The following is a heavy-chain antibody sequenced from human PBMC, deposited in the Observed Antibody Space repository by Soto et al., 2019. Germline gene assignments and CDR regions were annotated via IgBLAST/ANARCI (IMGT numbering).Heavy chain of an antibody. CDR1: GFTFSSFA. V-gene: IGHV3-23*01. CDR2: VTSSASST. J-gene: IGHJ3*01. D-gene: IGHD1-26*01. CDR3: AKGGAVLLDPFDV. Sequence: GQLLESGGGMVQPGGSLRLSCAASGFTFSSFAMNWVRLPPGRGLEWVAAVTSSASSTHYADSVKGRFTISRDNSKNTLYRQRNSLRADDTAVYYCAKGGAVLLDPFDVWGQGTMVTVSS.